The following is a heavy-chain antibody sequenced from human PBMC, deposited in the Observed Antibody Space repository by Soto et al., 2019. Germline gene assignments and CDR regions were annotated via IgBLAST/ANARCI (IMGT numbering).Heavy chain of an antibody. V-gene: IGHV2-5*01. J-gene: IGHJ6*01. CDR1: WFSLRTSGVG. CDR3: GHISDSSSWHRHIVYY. CDR2: IYWNDDK. Sequence: SGPTLGNHTHTLTLTCTFSWFSLRTSGVGVGWIRQPPGKALEWLALIYWNDDKRYSPSLKSRLTITRDTSKNQVVLKMTNMEPGERDSYYRGHISDSSSWHRHIVYY. D-gene: IGHD6-13*01.